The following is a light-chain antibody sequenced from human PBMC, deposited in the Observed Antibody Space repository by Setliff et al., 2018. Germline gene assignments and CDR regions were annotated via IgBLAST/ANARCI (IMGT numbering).Light chain of an antibody. Sequence: QSALTQPPPASGSPGQSVTISCTGTSSDVGGYNYVSWYQQHPGKAPKLMIYEVSKWPSGVPDRFPGSKSGNTAALTFSGLQAEDEADYFCSSYAGSNTPYVVGTGTKV. J-gene: IGLJ1*01. CDR1: SSDVGGYNY. CDR2: EVS. CDR3: SSYAGSNTPYV. V-gene: IGLV2-8*01.